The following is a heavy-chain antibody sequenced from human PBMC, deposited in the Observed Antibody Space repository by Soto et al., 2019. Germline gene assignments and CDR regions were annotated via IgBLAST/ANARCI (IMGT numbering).Heavy chain of an antibody. V-gene: IGHV1-2*02. D-gene: IGHD3-22*01. CDR1: GYTFTGYY. CDR2: INPNSGGT. CDR3: AREDYYDSSGLFDY. Sequence: ASVKVSCKASGYTFTGYYMHWVRQAPGQGLEWMGWINPNSGGTNYAQKFQGRATMTRDTSISTAYMELSRLRSDDTAVYYCAREDYYDSSGLFDYWGQGTLVTVSS. J-gene: IGHJ4*02.